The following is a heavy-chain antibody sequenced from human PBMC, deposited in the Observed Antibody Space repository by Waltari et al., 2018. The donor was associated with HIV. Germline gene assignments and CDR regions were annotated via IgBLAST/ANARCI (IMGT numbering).Heavy chain of an antibody. J-gene: IGHJ4*02. V-gene: IGHV4-28*01. CDR3: ARTPYYYDSSGYPLYLDY. CDR2: IYYSGST. CDR1: GYSISSSNW. D-gene: IGHD3-22*01. Sequence: QVQLQESGPGLVKPSDTLSLTCAVSGYSISSSNWWGWIRQPPGKGLEWIGYIYYSGSTYYNPSLKSRVTMSVDTSKNQFSLKLSSVTAVDTAVYYCARTPYYYDSSGYPLYLDYWGQGTLVTVSS.